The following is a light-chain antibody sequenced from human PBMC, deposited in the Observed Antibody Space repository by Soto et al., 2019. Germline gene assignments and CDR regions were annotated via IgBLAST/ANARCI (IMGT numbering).Light chain of an antibody. CDR2: GAS. V-gene: IGKV3-20*01. Sequence: EIVLTQSPGTLSLSPGERATLSCRASQSVSSSYLAWYQQKPGQAPRLLIYGASSRATGIPDRFSGRGSGTDLTLTISRLEPEDFAVYYCQKYGSSLYTFGQGTKLEIK. CDR3: QKYGSSLYT. J-gene: IGKJ2*01. CDR1: QSVSSSY.